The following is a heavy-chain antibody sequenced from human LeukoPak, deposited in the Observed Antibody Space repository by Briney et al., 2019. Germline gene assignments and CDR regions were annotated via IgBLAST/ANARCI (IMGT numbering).Heavy chain of an antibody. CDR3: AKEPYSGYPYFDY. CDR1: GGTFSSYA. Sequence: GASVKVSCKASGGTFSSYAISWVRQAPGQGLEWMGGIIPIFGTANYAQKFQGRVTITADESTSTAYMELSSLRSEDTAVYYCAKEPYSGYPYFDYWGQGTLVTVSS. CDR2: IIPIFGTA. D-gene: IGHD5-12*01. J-gene: IGHJ4*02. V-gene: IGHV1-69*13.